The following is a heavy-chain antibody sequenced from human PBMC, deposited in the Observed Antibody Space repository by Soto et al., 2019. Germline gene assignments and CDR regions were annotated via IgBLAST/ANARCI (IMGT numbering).Heavy chain of an antibody. J-gene: IGHJ4*02. CDR3: AKGRGGSGSLTPRVDF. D-gene: IGHD3-10*01. CDR1: GFTFNNYA. V-gene: IGHV3-23*01. Sequence: EVQLLESGGGLVQPGGSLRLSCAASGFTFNNYAITWVRQAPGKGLECVSAISGGGDTTSYADSVKGRFTVSRDGSKNTLDLQMSSLRAEDTALYYCAKGRGGSGSLTPRVDFWGQGTLVTVSS. CDR2: ISGGGDTT.